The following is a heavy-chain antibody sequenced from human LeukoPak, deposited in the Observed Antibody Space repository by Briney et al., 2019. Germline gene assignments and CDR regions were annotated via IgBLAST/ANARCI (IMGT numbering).Heavy chain of an antibody. Sequence: PGGSLSLSCAASGFTVSSNYMSWVRQAPGKGLGGVSVIYSGSSTYYEDSGKGRFPISRHNSKNTLYLQMTSLRAEDTAVYYCARDRTMDVWGQGTTVTVSS. CDR1: GFTVSSNY. CDR2: IYSGSST. CDR3: ARDRTMDV. J-gene: IGHJ6*02. V-gene: IGHV3-53*04.